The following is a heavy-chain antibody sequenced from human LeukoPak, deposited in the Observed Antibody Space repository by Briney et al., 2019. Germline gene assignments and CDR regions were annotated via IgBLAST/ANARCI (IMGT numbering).Heavy chain of an antibody. CDR2: ISGSGGST. CDR1: GFTFSSYG. D-gene: IGHD4-17*01. CDR3: AKDGGDYGDYDIPGGY. V-gene: IGHV3-23*01. Sequence: GGTLRLSCAASGFTFSSYGMSWVRQAPGKVLEWVSAISGSGGSTYYADSVKGRFTISRDNSKNTLYLQMNSLRAEDTAVYYCAKDGGDYGDYDIPGGYWGQGTLVTVSS. J-gene: IGHJ4*02.